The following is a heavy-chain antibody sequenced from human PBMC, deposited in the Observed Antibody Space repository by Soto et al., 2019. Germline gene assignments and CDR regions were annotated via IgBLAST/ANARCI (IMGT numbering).Heavy chain of an antibody. Sequence: SLRLSCAASGFTFSSYAMHWVRQAPGKGLEWVAAIWFDGSNAYFGDSVKGRFTISRDNSKNTLLLQMNSLRVEDTAVYYCARAPATSWYFDYWGQGTLVTVSS. D-gene: IGHD6-25*01. CDR2: IWFDGSNA. V-gene: IGHV3-33*01. CDR1: GFTFSSYA. J-gene: IGHJ4*02. CDR3: ARAPATSWYFDY.